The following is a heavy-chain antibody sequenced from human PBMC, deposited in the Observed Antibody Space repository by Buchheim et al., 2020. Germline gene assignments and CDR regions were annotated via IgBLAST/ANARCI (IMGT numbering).Heavy chain of an antibody. D-gene: IGHD1-7*01. CDR3: ARGTKLELFFSASMAGGY. Sequence: QVQLVQSGAEVKKPGASVKVSGKASGYTFTSYYMHWVRQAPGQGLEWMGIINPSGGSTSYAQKFQGRVTMTRDTSTSTVYMELSSLRSEDTAVYYCARGTKLELFFSASMAGGYWGEGTL. CDR1: GYTFTSYY. J-gene: IGHJ4*02. V-gene: IGHV1-46*01. CDR2: INPSGGST.